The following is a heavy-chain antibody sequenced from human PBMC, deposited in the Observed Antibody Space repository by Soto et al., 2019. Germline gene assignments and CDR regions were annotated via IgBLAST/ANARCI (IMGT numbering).Heavy chain of an antibody. Sequence: ASVKVSCKASGYTFTRYGISWVRQAPGQGLEWMGWISGYNGDTNYAQKFQDRVSMTIDTSTGTAYMELRSLRSEDTAVYYCARDATYGSGSYYAFLDYWG. J-gene: IGHJ4*01. D-gene: IGHD3-10*01. V-gene: IGHV1-18*01. CDR3: ARDATYGSGSYYAFLDY. CDR2: ISGYNGDT. CDR1: GYTFTRYG.